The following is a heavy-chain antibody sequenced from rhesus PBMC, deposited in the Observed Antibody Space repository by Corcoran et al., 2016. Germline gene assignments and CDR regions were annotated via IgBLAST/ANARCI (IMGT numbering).Heavy chain of an antibody. D-gene: IGHD3-3*01. V-gene: IGHV3-54*02. CDR2: ISYDGNKK. CDR1: GFTFSSYG. CDR3: ARSLLQYLDRGGLDS. Sequence: EVQLVESGGGLVQPGGSLRLSCAASGFTFSSYGMHWVRQAPGKGLEWVAVISYDGNKKYYADSVQDRFTISRDNSKNMLYLQMNHLKLEDTAVYYCARSLLQYLDRGGLDSWGQGVVVTVSS. J-gene: IGHJ6*01.